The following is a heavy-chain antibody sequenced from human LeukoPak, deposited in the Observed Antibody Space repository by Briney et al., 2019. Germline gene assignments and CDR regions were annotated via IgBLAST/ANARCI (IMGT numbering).Heavy chain of an antibody. CDR3: ARDGGSGWTFGGGWFDP. Sequence: SETLSLTCTVSGYSISSGYYWGWIRQPPGKGLEWIGSIYHSGSTYYNPSLKSRVTISVDTSKNQFSLKLSSVTAADTAVYYCARDGGSGWTFGGGWFDPWGQGTLVTVSS. CDR2: IYHSGST. D-gene: IGHD6-19*01. CDR1: GYSISSGYY. V-gene: IGHV4-38-2*02. J-gene: IGHJ5*02.